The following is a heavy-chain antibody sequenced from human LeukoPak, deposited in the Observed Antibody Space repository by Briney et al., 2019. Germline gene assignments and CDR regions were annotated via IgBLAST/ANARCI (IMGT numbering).Heavy chain of an antibody. CDR2: IRSTANGYAT. Sequence: GGSLRLSCAASGFTFSGSALHWVRQASGKGLEWVGRIRSTANGYATAYAASVKGRFTISRDDSKNTAYLQMDSLKTEDTAVYYCTGDYYGSGSYADFDYWGQGTLVTVSS. V-gene: IGHV3-73*01. D-gene: IGHD3-10*01. CDR3: TGDYYGSGSYADFDY. J-gene: IGHJ4*02. CDR1: GFTFSGSA.